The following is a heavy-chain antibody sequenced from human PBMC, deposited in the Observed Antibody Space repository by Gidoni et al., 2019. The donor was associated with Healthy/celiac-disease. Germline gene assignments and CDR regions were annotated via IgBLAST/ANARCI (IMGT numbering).Heavy chain of an antibody. CDR1: GFTFRSYG. V-gene: IGHV3-33*01. CDR2: IWYDGSNK. J-gene: IGHJ4*02. Sequence: QVQLVESGGGVVQPGRSLRLSCAASGFTFRSYGMHWVRQAPGKGLEWVAVIWYDGSNKYYADSVKGRFTISRDNSKNTLYLQMNSLRAEDTAVYYCARGSPFGVVIYFDYWGQGTLVTVSS. D-gene: IGHD3-3*01. CDR3: ARGSPFGVVIYFDY.